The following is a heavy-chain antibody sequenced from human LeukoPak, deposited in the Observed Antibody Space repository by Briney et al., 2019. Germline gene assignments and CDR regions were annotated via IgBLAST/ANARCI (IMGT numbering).Heavy chain of an antibody. V-gene: IGHV4-31*03. CDR1: GGSISSGGYY. J-gene: IGHJ3*02. D-gene: IGHD3-22*01. CDR3: ARDTRHYDLEGFGAFDI. CDR2: IYYSGST. Sequence: KPSETLSLTCTVSGGSISSGGYYWSWIRQHPGKGLEWIGYIYYSGSTYYNPSLKSRVTISVDTSKNQFSLKLSSVTAADTAVYYCARDTRHYDLEGFGAFDIWGQGTMVTVSS.